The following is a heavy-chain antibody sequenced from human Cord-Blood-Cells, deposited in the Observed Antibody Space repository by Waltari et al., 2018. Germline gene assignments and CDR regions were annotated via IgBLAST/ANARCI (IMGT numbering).Heavy chain of an antibody. V-gene: IGHV1-2*02. D-gene: IGHD6-13*01. J-gene: IGHJ4*02. CDR2: INPNSGGT. CDR1: GYTFTGYY. CDR3: ARSPPSSSWSFFFDY. Sequence: QVQLVQSGAEVKKPGASVKVSCKASGYTFTGYYMHWVRPAPGQGLEWMGWINPNSGGTNYAQKFQGRVTMTRDTSISTAYMELSRLRSDDTAVYYCARSPPSSSWSFFFDYWGQGTMVTVSS.